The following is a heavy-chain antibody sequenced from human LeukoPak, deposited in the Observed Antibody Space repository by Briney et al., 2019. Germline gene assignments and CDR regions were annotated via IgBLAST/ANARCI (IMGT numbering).Heavy chain of an antibody. Sequence: GGSLRLSCAASGFTFNNYAMTWVRQAPGKGLEWVSAITGTGAYTNYADSVKGRFTISRDNPKNTMYLQMNSLRAEDMAIYYCAKRSSTSSGYFDLWGRGTLVTVSS. J-gene: IGHJ4*02. V-gene: IGHV3-23*01. CDR1: GFTFNNYA. CDR2: ITGTGAYT. CDR3: AKRSSTSSGYFDL. D-gene: IGHD3-22*01.